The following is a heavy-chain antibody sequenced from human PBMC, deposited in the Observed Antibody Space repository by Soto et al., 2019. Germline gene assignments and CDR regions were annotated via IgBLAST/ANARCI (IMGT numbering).Heavy chain of an antibody. V-gene: IGHV3-23*01. CDR1: GFTFSSYA. J-gene: IGHJ3*02. D-gene: IGHD1-26*01. CDR2: ISGSGGST. CDR3: AKDAPGGATTRGGAFDI. Sequence: PGGSLRLSCAASGFTFSSYAMSWVRQAPGKGLEWVSAISGSGGSTYYADSVKGRFTISRDNSKNTLYLQMNSLRAEDTAVYYCAKDAPGGATTRGGAFDIWGQGTMVTVSS.